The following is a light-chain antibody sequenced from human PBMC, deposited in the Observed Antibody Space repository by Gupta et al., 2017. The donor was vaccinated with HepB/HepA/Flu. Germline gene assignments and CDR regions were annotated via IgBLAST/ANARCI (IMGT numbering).Light chain of an antibody. J-gene: IGLJ2*01. CDR3: SSYTSSSTSVV. V-gene: IGLV2-14*01. Sequence: QSALTQPASGSGSPGQSITISCTGTSSDVGGYNYVSWYQQHPGKAPKLMIYDVSNRPSGVSNRFSGAKSGNTASLTISGLQAEDEADYYCSSYTSSSTSVVFGGGTKLTVL. CDR1: SSDVGGYNY. CDR2: DVS.